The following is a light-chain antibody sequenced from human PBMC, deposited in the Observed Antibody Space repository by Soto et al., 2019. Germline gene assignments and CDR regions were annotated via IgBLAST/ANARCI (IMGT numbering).Light chain of an antibody. CDR3: QQYFGSPPNT. CDR2: WAS. Sequence: DFVMTQSPDSLAVSLGERATINCKSSQSVLSSSNNKNYLAWYQQKPGQPPKLLIYWASTRESGVPDRFSGSGSGTDFTLPISSLQAEDVAVYYCQQYFGSPPNTFGQGTKLE. J-gene: IGKJ2*01. CDR1: QSVLSSSNNKNY. V-gene: IGKV4-1*01.